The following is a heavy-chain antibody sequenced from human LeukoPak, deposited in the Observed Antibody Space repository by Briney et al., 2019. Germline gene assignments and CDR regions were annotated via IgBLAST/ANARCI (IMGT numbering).Heavy chain of an antibody. CDR3: TWSGLKIES. CDR1: GFTFSNGW. V-gene: IGHV3-15*01. D-gene: IGHD3-3*01. CDR2: IKTETDGGPT. J-gene: IGHJ4*02. Sequence: GGSLRLSCAASGFTFSNGWMSWVRRAPRKGLEWVAQIKTETDGGPTDYAAPVKGRFTISRDDSKNMLFLQMNSLKTEDTAIYYRTWSGLKIESWGQGTLVTVSS.